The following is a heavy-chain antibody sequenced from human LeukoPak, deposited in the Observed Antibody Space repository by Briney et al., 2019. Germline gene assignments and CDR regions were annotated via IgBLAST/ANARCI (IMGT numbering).Heavy chain of an antibody. J-gene: IGHJ6*03. Sequence: ASVKVSCKASGYTFTGYYIHWVRQAPGQGLEWMGWINPTSGGTNYAQKFQGRVTMTRDTSISTAYMELSRLRSDDTAVYYCARVYYYYYYMDVWGKGTTVTVSS. V-gene: IGHV1-2*02. CDR3: ARVYYYYYYMDV. CDR2: INPTSGGT. CDR1: GYTFTGYY.